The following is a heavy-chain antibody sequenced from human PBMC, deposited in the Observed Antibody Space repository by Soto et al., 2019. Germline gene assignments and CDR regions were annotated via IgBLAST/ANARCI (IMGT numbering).Heavy chain of an antibody. D-gene: IGHD2-15*01. V-gene: IGHV4-31*03. CDR3: ARGEVVASNWFDP. CDR2: IYYSGST. CDR1: GGSIIDSGSFY. Sequence: QVQMQESGPGLVKPSQTLYLTCSVSGGSIIDSGSFYWNWISQHPGKGLEWIGYIYYSGSTYYNRSLTSRATISLDTSKNQFSLKLTSVTAADTAIYYCARGEVVASNWFDPWGQGTLVTVSS. J-gene: IGHJ5*02.